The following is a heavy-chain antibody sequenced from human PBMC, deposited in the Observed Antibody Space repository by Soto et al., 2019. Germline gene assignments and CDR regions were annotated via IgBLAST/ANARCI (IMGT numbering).Heavy chain of an antibody. V-gene: IGHV1-69*02. J-gene: IGHJ6*02. Sequence: SVKVSCKASGGTFSSYTISWVRQAPGQGLEWMGRIIPILGIANYAQKFQGRVTITADKSTSTAYMELSSLRSEDTAVYYCARVPAAAVTYYYYGMDVWGQGTTVTVSS. D-gene: IGHD6-13*01. CDR3: ARVPAAAVTYYYYGMDV. CDR1: GGTFSSYT. CDR2: IIPILGIA.